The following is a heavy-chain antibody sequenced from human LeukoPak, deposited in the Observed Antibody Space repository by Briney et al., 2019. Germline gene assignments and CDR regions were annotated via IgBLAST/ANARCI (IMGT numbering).Heavy chain of an antibody. Sequence: PSETLSLTCTVSGYSISSGYYWGWIRQPPGKGLEWIGSIYHSGSTYYNPSLKSRVTISVDTSKNQFSLKLSSVTAADTAVYYCASSGSMIVVAIFDYWGQGTLVTVSS. J-gene: IGHJ4*02. CDR2: IYHSGST. CDR3: ASSGSMIVVAIFDY. CDR1: GYSISSGYY. V-gene: IGHV4-38-2*02. D-gene: IGHD3-22*01.